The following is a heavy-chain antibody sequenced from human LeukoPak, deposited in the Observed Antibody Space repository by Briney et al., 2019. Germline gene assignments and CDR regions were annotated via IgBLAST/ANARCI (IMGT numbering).Heavy chain of an antibody. CDR1: GGSISSYY. CDR2: IYTSGST. CDR3: ARVSPEYDFWSGYYHYYYYMDV. J-gene: IGHJ6*03. V-gene: IGHV4-4*07. D-gene: IGHD3-3*01. Sequence: SETLSLTCTVSGGSISSYYWSWIRQPAGKGLEWIGRIYTSGSTNYNPSLKSRVTMSVDTSKNQFSLKLSSVTAADTAVYYCARVSPEYDFWSGYYHYYYYMDVWGKGTTVTVSS.